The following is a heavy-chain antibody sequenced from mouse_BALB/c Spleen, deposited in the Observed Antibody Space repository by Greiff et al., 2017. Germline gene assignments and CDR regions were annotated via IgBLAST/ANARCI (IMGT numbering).Heavy chain of an antibody. CDR2: ISYSGST. CDR1: GYSITSDYA. Sequence: EVKLVESGPGLVKPSQSLSLTCTVTGYSITSDYAWNWIRQFPGNKLEWMGYISYSGSTSYNPSLKSRISITRDTSKNQFFLQLNSVTTEDTATYYCARGVGYYGSSTAWFAYWGQGTLVTVSA. J-gene: IGHJ3*01. D-gene: IGHD1-1*01. CDR3: ARGVGYYGSSTAWFAY. V-gene: IGHV3-2*02.